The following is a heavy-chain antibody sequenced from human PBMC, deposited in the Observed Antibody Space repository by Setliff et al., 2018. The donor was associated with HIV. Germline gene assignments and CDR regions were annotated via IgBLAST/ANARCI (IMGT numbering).Heavy chain of an antibody. Sequence: PSETLSLTCTVSGGSINNYYWSRIRQPPGKGLEWIGYIYPNGSPDYPSGNIVYNPSFRSRVTLSLDTSKNQFSLKLTSVTAADAAVYYCTGDYNSGSYRFDYWGQGTPVTVSS. D-gene: IGHD3-10*01. J-gene: IGHJ4*02. CDR1: GGSINNYY. V-gene: IGHV4-4*08. CDR3: TGDYNSGSYRFDY. CDR2: IYPNGSP.